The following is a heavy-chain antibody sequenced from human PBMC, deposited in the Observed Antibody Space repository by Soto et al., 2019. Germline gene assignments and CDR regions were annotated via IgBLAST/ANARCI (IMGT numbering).Heavy chain of an antibody. Sequence: QVQLQESGPGLVKTSETLSLTCTVSGGSVSSGSYYWSWIRQPPGKGLEWIGYIYYSGSTNYNPSLKRXXPXSXLTAKNQVALKLRSVTAADTAGYCCARDSSSWTYWIWGQGTMVTVSS. CDR3: ARDSSSWTYWI. J-gene: IGHJ3*02. D-gene: IGHD6-13*01. CDR2: IYYSGST. V-gene: IGHV4-61*01. CDR1: GGSVSSGSYY.